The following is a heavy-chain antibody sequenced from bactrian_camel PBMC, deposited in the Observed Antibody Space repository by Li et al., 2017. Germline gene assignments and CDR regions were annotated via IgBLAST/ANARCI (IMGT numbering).Heavy chain of an antibody. D-gene: IGHD2*01. CDR2: LNSDGAT. J-gene: IGHJ4*01. Sequence: HVQLVESGGGSVQAGGSLRLSCVADGLIFSICGMGWFRQVTGKERELVATLNSDGATNYTDSVKGRFTISMDKAKSTVYLQMNSLKPEDTAVYYCAAVEVGRWCQLAEYKYWGQGTQVTVS. CDR3: AAVEVGRWCQLAEYKY. V-gene: IGHV3S53*01. CDR1: GLIFSICG.